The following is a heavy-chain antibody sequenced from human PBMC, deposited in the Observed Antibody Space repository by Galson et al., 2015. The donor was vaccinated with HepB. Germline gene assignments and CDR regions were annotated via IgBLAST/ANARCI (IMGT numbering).Heavy chain of an antibody. J-gene: IGHJ3*02. CDR3: ARDVLYSSSWHPLYAFDI. CDR1: GFTFSSYG. V-gene: IGHV3-33*01. D-gene: IGHD6-13*01. CDR2: IWYDGSNK. Sequence: SLRLSCAASGFTFSSYGMHWVRQAPGKGLEWVAVIWYDGSNKYYADSVKGRFTISRDNSKNTLYLQMNSLRAEDTAVYYCARDVLYSSSWHPLYAFDIWGQGTMVTVSS.